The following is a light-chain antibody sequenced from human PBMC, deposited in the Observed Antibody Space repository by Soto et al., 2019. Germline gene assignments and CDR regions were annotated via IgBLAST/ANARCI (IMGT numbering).Light chain of an antibody. CDR3: QQYGSSPRT. CDR1: QSVRSN. V-gene: IGKV3-15*01. Sequence: ERVMTQSPATLSVSPGERATLSCRASQSVRSNLAWYQQKPGQAPRLLIYGASTRATGIPARFSGSGSGTDFTLTISRLEPEDFAVYYCQQYGSSPRTFGQGTKVDIK. CDR2: GAS. J-gene: IGKJ1*01.